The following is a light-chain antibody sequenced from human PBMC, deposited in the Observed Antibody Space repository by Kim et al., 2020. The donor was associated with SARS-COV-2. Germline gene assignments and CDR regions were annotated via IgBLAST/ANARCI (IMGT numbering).Light chain of an antibody. CDR1: QRISRN. CDR3: QQHHDWRA. CDR2: GES. Sequence: QGEGAPSDGRASQRISRNLGWYQQKPGQAPRVLIYGESTRADGIPARLSGSGAGTEFTLTISSLQSDDFATYYCQQHHDWRAFGQGTRLEIK. V-gene: IGKV3-15*01. J-gene: IGKJ5*01.